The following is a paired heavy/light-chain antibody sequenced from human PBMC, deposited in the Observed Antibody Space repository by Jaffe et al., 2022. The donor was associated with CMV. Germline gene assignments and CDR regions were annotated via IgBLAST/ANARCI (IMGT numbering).Heavy chain of an antibody. Sequence: EVQLVESGGGLVQPGGSLRLSCAASGFTFSSYEMNWVRQAPGKGLEWVSSISSSGSIIYYADSVKGRFTISRDNAKNSLSLQMNSLRAEDTAIYYCAREFSSSGWYGGGVYWGQGTLVTVSS. V-gene: IGHV3-48*03. D-gene: IGHD6-19*01. J-gene: IGHJ4*02. CDR1: GFTFSSYE. CDR3: AREFSSSGWYGGGVY. CDR2: ISSSGSII.
Light chain of an antibody. Sequence: DIVMTQSPDSLAVSLGERATINCKSSQSVFYSSNNKSYLAWYQQKPGQPPKLLIYWASTRESGVPDRFSGSGSGTDFTLTISSLQPEDVALYHCQQYHSPPWTFGQGTKVEIK. CDR1: QSVFYSSNNKSY. CDR3: QQYHSPPWT. V-gene: IGKV4-1*01. CDR2: WAS. J-gene: IGKJ1*01.